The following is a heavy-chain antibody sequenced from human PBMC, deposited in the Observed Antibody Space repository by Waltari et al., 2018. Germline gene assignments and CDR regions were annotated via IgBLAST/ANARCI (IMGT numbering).Heavy chain of an antibody. V-gene: IGHV6-1*01. CDR2: TYYRSRWYN. CDR1: GDSVSRTTAP. D-gene: IGHD3-16*01. J-gene: IGHJ4*02. Sequence: QVQLQQSGPGLVKPSQTLPLTCAISGDSVSRTTAPWNWIRQSPLRGLEWLGRTYYRSRWYNKYAVSVKSRITINQDTSKNQFSLQLSSVTPEDTAVYYCARDPPDGYTYFDYWGQGTLVTVSS. CDR3: ARDPPDGYTYFDY.